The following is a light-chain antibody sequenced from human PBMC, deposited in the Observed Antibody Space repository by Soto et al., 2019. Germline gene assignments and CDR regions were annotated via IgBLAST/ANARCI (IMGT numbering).Light chain of an antibody. CDR3: QQYNNWPSALT. CDR1: QSVSSN. V-gene: IGKV3-15*01. J-gene: IGKJ4*01. Sequence: DIVMTQSPATLSVTPGERATLSCRASQSVSSNLAWYQQKPGQAPRLLIYGASTRATGIPARFSGSGSGTEFTLTISSLQSEDFAVYYCQQYNNWPSALTFGGGTKVDIK. CDR2: GAS.